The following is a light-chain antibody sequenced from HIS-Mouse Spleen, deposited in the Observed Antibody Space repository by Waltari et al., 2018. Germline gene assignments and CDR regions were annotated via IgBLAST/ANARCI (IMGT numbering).Light chain of an antibody. V-gene: IGLV3-10*01. CDR2: EDS. CDR1: ALPKKY. Sequence: SYELKQPPSVSVSPGQTARITCSGDALPKKYAYWYQQKSGQAPVLVIYEDSKRPSGIPERFSGSNSGTMATLTISGAQVEDEADYYCYSTDSSGNHRVFGGGTKLTVL. J-gene: IGLJ2*01. CDR3: YSTDSSGNHRV.